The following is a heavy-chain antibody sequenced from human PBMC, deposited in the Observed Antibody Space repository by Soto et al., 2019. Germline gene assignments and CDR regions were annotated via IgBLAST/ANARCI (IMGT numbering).Heavy chain of an antibody. V-gene: IGHV3-30*18. Sequence: QVQLVESGGGVVQPGRSLRLSCAASGFTFNFYAMHWVRQAPGKGLEWVAVISYDGSDKYYADSVKGRFTISRDNSKNTLKLQMNSLRADDTAVYYCAKGLGELSPESYDYWGQGTLITVSS. D-gene: IGHD3-16*02. CDR3: AKGLGELSPESYDY. CDR2: ISYDGSDK. CDR1: GFTFNFYA. J-gene: IGHJ4*02.